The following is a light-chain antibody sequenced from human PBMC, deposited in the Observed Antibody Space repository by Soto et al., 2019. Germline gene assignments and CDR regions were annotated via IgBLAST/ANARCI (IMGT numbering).Light chain of an antibody. J-gene: IGKJ1*01. CDR2: GVS. V-gene: IGKV3-20*01. CDR3: QHYGDSSWT. Sequence: EIVLTQSPVALSLSPWERATLSCRASQSVSSTLLTWYQQKPGQAPRLLIYGVSSRATGIPDRFSGSGSGTDFTLTISRPEPEDFAVYFCQHYGDSSWTFGQGTKVDIK. CDR1: QSVSSTL.